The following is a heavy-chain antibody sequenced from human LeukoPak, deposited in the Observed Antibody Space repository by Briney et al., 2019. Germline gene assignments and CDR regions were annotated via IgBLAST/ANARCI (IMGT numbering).Heavy chain of an antibody. J-gene: IGHJ6*03. V-gene: IGHV3-7*01. CDR1: GFTFSNYW. CDR2: IKQDGSEK. Sequence: GGSLRLSCAASGFTFSNYWMTWVRQAPGKGLEWVANIKQDGSEKYYVDSVKGRFTISRDNAKNSLYLQMNSLRAEDTAVYYCARLYSSSSVYYYYYMDVWGKGTTVTVSS. CDR3: ARLYSSSSVYYYYYMDV. D-gene: IGHD6-6*01.